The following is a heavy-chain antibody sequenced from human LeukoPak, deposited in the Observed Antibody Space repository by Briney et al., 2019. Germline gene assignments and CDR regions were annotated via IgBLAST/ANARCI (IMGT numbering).Heavy chain of an antibody. D-gene: IGHD5-18*01. J-gene: IGHJ6*03. CDR3: ARVGYSYVINDWSRTGLGAYPTKYYYHMDV. V-gene: IGHV4-59*12. CDR1: GASISNYY. CDR2: IHYTGST. Sequence: SETLSLTCTVSGASISNYYCSWIRQPPGKGLEWIGYIHYTGSTNYNPSLKSRVTISVDTSKNQFSLKLSSVTAADTAVYLCARVGYSYVINDWSRTGLGAYPTKYYYHMDVWGKGTTVTVSS.